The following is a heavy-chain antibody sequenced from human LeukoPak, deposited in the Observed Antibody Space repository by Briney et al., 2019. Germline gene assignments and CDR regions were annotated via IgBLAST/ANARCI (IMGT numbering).Heavy chain of an antibody. Sequence: PSETLSLTCTVSGGSISSGGYYWSWIRQPAGKGLEWIGRIYTSGSTNYNPSLKSRVTMSVDTSKNQFSLKLSSVTAADTAVYYCARADCSGGSCYRYWGQGTLVTVSS. CDR3: ARADCSGGSCYRY. V-gene: IGHV4-61*02. D-gene: IGHD2-15*01. CDR1: GGSISSGGYY. CDR2: IYTSGST. J-gene: IGHJ4*02.